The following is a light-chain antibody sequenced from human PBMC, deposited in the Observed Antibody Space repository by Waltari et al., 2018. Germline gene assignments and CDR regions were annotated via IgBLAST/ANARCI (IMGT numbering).Light chain of an antibody. J-gene: IGKJ3*01. V-gene: IGKV1-39*01. CDR1: QSITTY. Sequence: DIQMTQSPSPLSASVGDRVTITCRASQSITTYLNWYKQKPGKAPNLLIYGSSSLQSGVPSRFSGSGSGTDFTLTISSLQPEDFATYYCQQTYSTPPFTFGPGTKVDI. CDR3: QQTYSTPPFT. CDR2: GSS.